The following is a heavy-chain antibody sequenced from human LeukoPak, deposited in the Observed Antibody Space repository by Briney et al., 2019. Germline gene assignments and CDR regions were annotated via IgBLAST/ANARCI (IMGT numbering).Heavy chain of an antibody. Sequence: SQTLSLTCTVSGGSISGGGYYWSWIRQHPGKGLEWIGYIYYSGSTYYNPSLKSRVTISVDTSKNQFSLKLSSVTAADTAVYYCARGVVPAAIGFDYWGQGTLVTVSS. V-gene: IGHV4-31*03. J-gene: IGHJ4*02. CDR2: IYYSGST. CDR3: ARGVVPAAIGFDY. D-gene: IGHD2-2*02. CDR1: GGSISGGGYY.